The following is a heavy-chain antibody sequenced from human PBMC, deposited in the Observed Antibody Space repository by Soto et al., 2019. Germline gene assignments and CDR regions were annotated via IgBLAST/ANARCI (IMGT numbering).Heavy chain of an antibody. J-gene: IGHJ6*02. V-gene: IGHV4-34*01. CDR2: INHSGST. Sequence: SETLSLTCAVYGGSFSGYYWSWIRQPPGKGLEWIGEINHSGSTNYNPSLKSRVTISVDTSKNQFSLKLSSVTAADTAVYYCARALKKYIAVAGNSMDVWGQGTTVTVSS. D-gene: IGHD6-19*01. CDR3: ARALKKYIAVAGNSMDV. CDR1: GGSFSGYY.